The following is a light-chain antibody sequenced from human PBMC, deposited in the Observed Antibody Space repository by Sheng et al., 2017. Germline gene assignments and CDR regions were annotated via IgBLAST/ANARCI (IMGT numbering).Light chain of an antibody. CDR1: QSISSW. Sequence: DIQMTQSPSTLSASVGDRVTITCRASQSISSWLAWYQQKPGKAPKLLIYRASNLQSGVPSRFSGSGSGTDFTLTISNLQPEDVATYYCQKYDSDPLTFGPGTRWTSN. J-gene: IGKJ3*01. CDR2: RAS. CDR3: QKYDSDPLT. V-gene: IGKV1-5*03.